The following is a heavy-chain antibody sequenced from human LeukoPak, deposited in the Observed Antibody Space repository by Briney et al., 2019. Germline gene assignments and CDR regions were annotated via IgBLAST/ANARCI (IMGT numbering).Heavy chain of an antibody. V-gene: IGHV1-58*02. J-gene: IGHJ4*02. D-gene: IGHD5-24*01. CDR2: IVVGSGNT. CDR1: GFTFTSSA. CDR3: AAASEMATIGYYFDY. Sequence: GASVKVSCKASGFTFTSSAMQWVRQARGQRLEWIGWIVVGSGNTNYAQKFQERVTITRDMSTSTAYMELSSPRSEDTAVYYCAAASEMATIGYYFDYWGQGTLVTVSS.